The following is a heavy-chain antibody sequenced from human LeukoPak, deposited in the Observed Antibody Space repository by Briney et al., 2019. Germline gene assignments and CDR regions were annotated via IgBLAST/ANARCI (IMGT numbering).Heavy chain of an antibody. Sequence: GGSLRVSCAASGFIFRNYTMNWVRQAPGMGLEGVTYISSGRGTIYYADSVKGRFTISRDNAKKSLYLQMNSLRAEDTAVYYCARGRGSGWVYYYYYGMDVWGQGTTVTVSS. CDR2: ISSGRGTI. J-gene: IGHJ6*02. CDR1: GFIFRNYT. V-gene: IGHV3-48*04. D-gene: IGHD6-19*01. CDR3: ARGRGSGWVYYYYYGMDV.